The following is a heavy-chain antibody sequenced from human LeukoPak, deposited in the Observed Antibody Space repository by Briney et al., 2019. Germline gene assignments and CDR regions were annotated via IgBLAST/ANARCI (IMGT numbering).Heavy chain of an antibody. CDR3: AVFNLPVIAARRAAFDY. CDR2: INPNSGDT. Sequence: ASVKVSCKASGYTFTGYYMHWVRQAPGQGLEWMGWINPNSGDTNYAQKFQGRVTMTRDTSISTAYMELSRLRSDDTAVYYCAVFNLPVIAARRAAFDYWGQGTLVTVSS. D-gene: IGHD6-6*01. CDR1: GYTFTGYY. V-gene: IGHV1-2*02. J-gene: IGHJ4*02.